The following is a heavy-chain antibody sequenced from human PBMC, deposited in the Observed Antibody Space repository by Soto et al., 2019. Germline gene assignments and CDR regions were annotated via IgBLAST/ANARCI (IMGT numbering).Heavy chain of an antibody. D-gene: IGHD2-21*01. CDR2: INAGNGNT. J-gene: IGHJ4*02. CDR3: VRDMQLWRLDS. CDR1: GYTFTSYA. V-gene: IGHV1-3*01. Sequence: ASVKVSCKASGYTFTSYAMHWVRQAPGQRLEWMGWINAGNGNTKYSQKFQGRVTISRDNAKNTLYLHMNSLRAEDTAVYYCVRDMQLWRLDSWGQGTLVTVS.